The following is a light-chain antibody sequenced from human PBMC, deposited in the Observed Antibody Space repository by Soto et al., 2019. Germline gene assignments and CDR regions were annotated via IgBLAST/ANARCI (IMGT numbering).Light chain of an antibody. CDR2: DVS. CDR3: CSYAGSGTWV. V-gene: IGLV2-11*01. CDR1: SSDVGGYNY. Sequence: QSALTQPRSVSGSPGQSVTISCTGTSSDVGGYNYVSWYQQHPGKAPKLMIYDVSKRPSGVPDRFSGSQSGNTASLTISGLQAEDEADYYCCSYAGSGTWVFGGGTKLTVL. J-gene: IGLJ3*02.